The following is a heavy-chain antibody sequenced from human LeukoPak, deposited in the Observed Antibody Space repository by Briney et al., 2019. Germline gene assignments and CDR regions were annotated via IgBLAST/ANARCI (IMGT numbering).Heavy chain of an antibody. CDR1: GFTFSSYD. J-gene: IGHJ3*02. V-gene: IGHV3-13*01. D-gene: IGHD3-10*01. CDR3: ARALGPAGRGGAFDI. Sequence: GGSLRLSCAASGFTFSSYDMHRVRQATGKGLEWVSAIGTAGDTYYPGSVKGRFTISRENAKNSLYLQMNSLRAGDTAVYYCARALGPAGRGGAFDIWGQGTMVTVSS. CDR2: IGTAGDT.